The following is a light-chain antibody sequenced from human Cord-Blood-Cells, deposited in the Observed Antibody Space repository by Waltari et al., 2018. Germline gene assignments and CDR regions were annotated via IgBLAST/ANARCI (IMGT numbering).Light chain of an antibody. CDR2: GKN. V-gene: IGLV3-19*01. J-gene: IGLJ2*01. CDR1: SLRSYY. CDR3: NTRDSSGNHVV. Sequence: SSELTQDPAVSVALGQIVRITCQGDSLRSYYARWDQQKPGPAPVLVIYGKNNRPSGIPDRFSGSSSGNTASLTITGAQAEDEADYYCNTRDSSGNHVVFGGGTKLTVL.